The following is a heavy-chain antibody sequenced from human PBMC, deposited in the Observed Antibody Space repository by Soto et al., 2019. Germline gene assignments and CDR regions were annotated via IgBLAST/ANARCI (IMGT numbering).Heavy chain of an antibody. D-gene: IGHD4-17*01. CDR1: GFTFKNYA. Sequence: QAQLVESGGGVVQPGRSLRLSCAASGFTFKNYALHWVRQGPGKGLEWVAVISFDGDKKYYADSVKGRFTISRDNFKNTVYLQMNNLRVEDAALYFCAREDDYGYRYINYVLDVCGQGTTVTVSS. J-gene: IGHJ6*02. CDR2: ISFDGDKK. V-gene: IGHV3-30-3*01. CDR3: AREDDYGYRYINYVLDV.